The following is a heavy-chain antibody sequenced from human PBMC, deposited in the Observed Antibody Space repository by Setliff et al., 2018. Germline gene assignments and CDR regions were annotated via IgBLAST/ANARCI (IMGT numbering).Heavy chain of an antibody. Sequence: GASVKVSCKASGYTFTGYYMHWVRQAPGQGLEWMGIINPSGGSTSYAQKFQGRVTMTRDTSTSTVYMELNSLRPEDTAVYYCARTCSGSGCYAGLESWGQGTPVTVSS. CDR1: GYTFTGYY. V-gene: IGHV1-46*01. D-gene: IGHD2-15*01. CDR3: ARTCSGSGCYAGLES. CDR2: INPSGGST. J-gene: IGHJ4*02.